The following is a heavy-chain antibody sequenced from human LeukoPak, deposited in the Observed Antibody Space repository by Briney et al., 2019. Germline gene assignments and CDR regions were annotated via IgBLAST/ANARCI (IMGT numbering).Heavy chain of an antibody. V-gene: IGHV3-21*01. Sequence: PGGSLRLSCAASGFTFSSYSMNWVRQAPGKGLEWVSSISSTSTYIYYADSLKGRFTISRDNAKNSLYLQLNSLRAEDTAVYYCAKWSDELLFEPWGQGTLVTVS. CDR2: ISSTSTYI. CDR3: AKWSDELLFEP. D-gene: IGHD1-26*01. J-gene: IGHJ5*02. CDR1: GFTFSSYS.